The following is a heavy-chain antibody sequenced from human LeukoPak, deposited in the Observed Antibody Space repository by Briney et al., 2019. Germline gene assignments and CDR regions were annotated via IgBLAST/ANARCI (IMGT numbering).Heavy chain of an antibody. CDR2: MNPNSGNT. CDR1: GYTFTSYD. Sequence: ASVKVSCKASGYTFTSYDINWVRQATGQGLEWMGWMNPNSGNTGYAQKFQGRVTMTRNTSISTAYMELSSLRSEDTAVYYCARVMDSSSWYKGRYFDYWGQGTLVTVSS. D-gene: IGHD6-13*01. CDR3: ARVMDSSSWYKGRYFDY. V-gene: IGHV1-8*01. J-gene: IGHJ4*02.